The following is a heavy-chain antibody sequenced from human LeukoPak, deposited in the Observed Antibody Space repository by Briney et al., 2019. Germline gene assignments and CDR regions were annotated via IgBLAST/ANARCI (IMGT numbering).Heavy chain of an antibody. V-gene: IGHV3-23*01. CDR2: ISGSGGST. J-gene: IGHJ5*02. Sequence: GGSLRLSCAASGFTFGSYSMNWVRQAPGKGLEWVSAISGSGGSTYYADSVKGRFTISRDNSKNTLYLQMNSLRAEDTAVYYCAKLWQLATRWFDPWGQGTLVTVSS. CDR3: AKLWQLATRWFDP. CDR1: GFTFGSYS. D-gene: IGHD6-6*01.